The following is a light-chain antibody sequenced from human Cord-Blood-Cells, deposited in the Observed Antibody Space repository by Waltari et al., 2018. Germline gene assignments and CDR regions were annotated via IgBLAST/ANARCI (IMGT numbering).Light chain of an antibody. J-gene: IGKJ4*01. CDR3: QQSYSTPRTLT. V-gene: IGKV1-39*01. CDR2: AAS. Sequence: DIQMTQSPSSLSASVGDRVTITCRASQSISSYLNWYQQKPGKAPKLLIYAASSLQSGVPSRFSGSGSGTDFTLTISSLQPEDFATYYCQQSYSTPRTLTFGRGTKVEIK. CDR1: QSISSY.